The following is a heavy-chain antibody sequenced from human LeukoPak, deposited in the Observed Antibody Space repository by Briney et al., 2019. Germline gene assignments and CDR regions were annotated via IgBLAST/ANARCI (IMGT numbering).Heavy chain of an antibody. CDR1: GFTFSNYP. Sequence: GGSLRLSCAASGFTFSNYPMSWVRQAPGKGLEWVTAIGNRGTTYYADSVKGRFTTSRDNSKNTLYLQMNSLRAEDTALYYCATRLDSSKSFDYWGQGTLVTVSS. D-gene: IGHD3-22*01. CDR3: ATRLDSSKSFDY. J-gene: IGHJ4*02. V-gene: IGHV3-23*01. CDR2: IGNRGTT.